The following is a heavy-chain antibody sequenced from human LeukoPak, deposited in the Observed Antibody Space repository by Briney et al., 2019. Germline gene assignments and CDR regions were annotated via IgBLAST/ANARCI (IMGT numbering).Heavy chain of an antibody. V-gene: IGHV3-30-3*01. CDR3: ARGITIFGVVTNGYYFDP. J-gene: IGHJ4*02. CDR2: ISYDGSNK. Sequence: PGGSLRLSCAASRFTFSSYAMHWVRQAPGKGLEWVAVISYDGSNKFYADSVKGRFTISRDNSKNTLNLQMNSLRAEDTAVYYCARGITIFGVVTNGYYFDPWGQGTLVTVSS. CDR1: RFTFSSYA. D-gene: IGHD3-3*01.